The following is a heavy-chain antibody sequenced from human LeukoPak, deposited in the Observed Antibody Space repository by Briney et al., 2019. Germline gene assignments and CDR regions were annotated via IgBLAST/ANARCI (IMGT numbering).Heavy chain of an antibody. CDR3: AKKAPMIVVVTGAHGY. CDR1: GFTSSIYD. J-gene: IGHJ4*02. CDR2: ISGSGGST. Sequence: GGSLRLSCAASGFTSSIYDMSCVRQAPGKGLGWVSAISGSGGSTSYADSVKGRFTIPRDTSKNTLCLQMKSLRAADTAIYYCAKKAPMIVVVTGAHGYWGEGTLVTVSS. D-gene: IGHD3-22*01. V-gene: IGHV3-23*01.